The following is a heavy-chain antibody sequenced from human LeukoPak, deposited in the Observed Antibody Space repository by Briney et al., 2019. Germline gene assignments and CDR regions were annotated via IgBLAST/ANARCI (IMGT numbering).Heavy chain of an antibody. D-gene: IGHD3-16*01. V-gene: IGHV3-7*01. J-gene: IGHJ4*02. CDR2: IKQDGSEK. CDR3: ASGRQLGY. Sequence: QAGGSLRLFCAASGFIFSSYWMSWVRQAPGKGLEGVANIKQDGSEKYYVVSVKGRFTISRDNAKNSLYLQMNSLRAEDTALYYCASGRQLGYWGQGTMVTVSS. CDR1: GFIFSSYW.